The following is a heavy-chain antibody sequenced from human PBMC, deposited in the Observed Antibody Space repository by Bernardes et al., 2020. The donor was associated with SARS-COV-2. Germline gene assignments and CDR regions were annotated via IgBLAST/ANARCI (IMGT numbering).Heavy chain of an antibody. CDR3: ASISGDSITIFGADP. J-gene: IGHJ5*02. CDR2: IIPIFGTA. CDR1: GGTFSSYA. D-gene: IGHD3-3*01. Sequence: SVKVSCKASGGTFSSYAISWVRQAPGQGLEWMGGIIPIFGTANYAQKFQGRVTITADESTSTAYMELSSLRSEDTAVYYCASISGDSITIFGADPWGQGTLVTVSS. V-gene: IGHV1-69*13.